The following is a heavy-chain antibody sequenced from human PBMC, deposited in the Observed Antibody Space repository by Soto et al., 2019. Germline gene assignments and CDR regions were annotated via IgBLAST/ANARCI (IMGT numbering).Heavy chain of an antibody. V-gene: IGHV3-30*04. Sequence: QVYLVESGGGVVQPGKSLRLSCTVSGFTFPNFAMHWVRQAPGKGPEWVALISSDGNTKYYADSVKGRFTISRDNSKNTLYLQMSGLIIEYTAVFYWAKDHYFSRSGSPSPYYFDYWAQGTLVTVSS. D-gene: IGHD3-10*01. CDR1: GFTFPNFA. CDR2: ISSDGNTK. J-gene: IGHJ4*02. CDR3: AKDHYFSRSGSPSPYYFDY.